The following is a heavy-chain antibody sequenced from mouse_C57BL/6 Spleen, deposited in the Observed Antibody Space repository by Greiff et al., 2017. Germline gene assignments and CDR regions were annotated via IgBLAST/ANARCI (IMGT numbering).Heavy chain of an antibody. Sequence: QVQLQQPGAELVKPGASVKLSCKASGYTFTSYWMHWVKQRPGQGLEWIGMIHPNSGSTNYNEKFKSKATLTVDKSSSTAYMQLSSLTSEDSAVYYCARGDYYYGSSPYYYAMDYWGQGTSVTVSS. J-gene: IGHJ4*01. D-gene: IGHD1-1*01. CDR3: ARGDYYYGSSPYYYAMDY. CDR1: GYTFTSYW. CDR2: IHPNSGST. V-gene: IGHV1-64*01.